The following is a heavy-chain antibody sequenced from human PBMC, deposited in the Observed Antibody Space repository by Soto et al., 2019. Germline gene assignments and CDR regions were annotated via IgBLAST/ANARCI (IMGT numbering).Heavy chain of an antibody. V-gene: IGHV3-30*18. J-gene: IGHJ5*02. CDR1: GFTFSSYG. D-gene: IGHD6-13*01. CDR3: AKDYAWQQLVGWFDP. CDR2: ISYDGSNK. Sequence: QVQLVESGGGVVQPGRSLRLSCAASGFTFSSYGMHWVRQAPGKGLEWVAVISYDGSNKYYADSVKGRFTISRDNSKNTLYLQMNSLRAEDTAVYYCAKDYAWQQLVGWFDPWGQGTLVTVSS.